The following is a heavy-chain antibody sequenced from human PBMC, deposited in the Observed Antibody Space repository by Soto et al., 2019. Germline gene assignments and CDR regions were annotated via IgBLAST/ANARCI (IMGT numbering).Heavy chain of an antibody. V-gene: IGHV1-8*01. CDR3: ARVRAVPGSNRVRTNWFDP. D-gene: IGHD3-10*01. CDR1: GYTFTSYD. Sequence: GASVKVSCKASGYTFTSYDINWVRQATGQGLEWMGWMNPNSGNTGYAQKFQGRVTMTRNTSISTAYMELSSLRSEDTAVYYCARVRAVPGSNRVRTNWFDPWGQGTLVTVSS. CDR2: MNPNSGNT. J-gene: IGHJ5*02.